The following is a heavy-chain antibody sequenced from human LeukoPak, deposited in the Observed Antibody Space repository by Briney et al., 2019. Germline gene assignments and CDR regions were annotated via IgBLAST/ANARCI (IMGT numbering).Heavy chain of an antibody. CDR1: GGSISSSSYY. CDR3: ARDGQYQLLPGAFDI. CDR2: IYYSGSP. Sequence: SQTLSLTCTVSGGSISSSSYYWGWIRQPPGKGLEWIGSIYYSGSPYYNPSLKSRVTLSVDTSKNQFSLKLSSVTAADTAVYYCARDGQYQLLPGAFDIWGQGTMVTVSS. J-gene: IGHJ3*02. D-gene: IGHD2-2*01. V-gene: IGHV4-39*07.